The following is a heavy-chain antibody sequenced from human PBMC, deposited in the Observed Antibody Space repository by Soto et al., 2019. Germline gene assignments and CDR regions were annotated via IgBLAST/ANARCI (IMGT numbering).Heavy chain of an antibody. CDR1: GGSISGYS. J-gene: IGHJ4*02. CDR2: IHYSGGT. Sequence: QVQLQESGPGLVKPSETLSLTCAVSGGSISGYSWSWIRQPPGKGLEWIGNIHYSGGTNYNPSLKRRVTXXLXTXXTQFSLQLTSVTAADTAVYYCAIRTNYGTAWYPDCWGQGTLVTVSS. V-gene: IGHV4-59*08. CDR3: AIRTNYGTAWYPDC. D-gene: IGHD6-19*01.